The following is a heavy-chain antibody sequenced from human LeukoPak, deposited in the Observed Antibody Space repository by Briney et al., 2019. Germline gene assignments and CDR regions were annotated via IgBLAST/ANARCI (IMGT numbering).Heavy chain of an antibody. V-gene: IGHV3-48*04. CDR3: ANGYEFES. D-gene: IGHD2-2*01. Sequence: GGSLRLSCAASGFTFSSYNMNWVRQAPGKGPEWVSYISSSSNTIYYADSVKGRFTISRDNAKNSLYLQMNSLRPEDTAVYCCANGYEFESWGQGALVTVSS. J-gene: IGHJ4*02. CDR1: GFTFSSYN. CDR2: ISSSSNTI.